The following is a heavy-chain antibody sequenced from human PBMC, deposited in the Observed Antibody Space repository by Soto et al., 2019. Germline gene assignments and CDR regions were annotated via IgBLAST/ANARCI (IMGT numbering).Heavy chain of an antibody. D-gene: IGHD3-22*01. CDR1: GFTLIRHT. J-gene: IGHJ3*02. V-gene: IGHV3-21*01. Sequence: GGSLRLSCASSGFTLIRHTMNWVRQAPGKGLEWVSFIGSRTSDIYYADSVKGRFTISRDNAKNSLYLDLTRLRAEDTAVYFCVRDYYDTSGYPNTFDMWGQGTMVTVSS. CDR2: IGSRTSDI. CDR3: VRDYYDTSGYPNTFDM.